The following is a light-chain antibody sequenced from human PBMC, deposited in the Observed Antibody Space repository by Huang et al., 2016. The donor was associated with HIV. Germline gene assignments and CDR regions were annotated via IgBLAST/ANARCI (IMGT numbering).Light chain of an antibody. CDR3: QECDTWPWLA. Sequence: VVLTQSPATLSLSPGERATLSCRASHSIGNYVAWYQKKPGQPPILLIYDASQMATDIPSRFNGTGSVTDFTLTISNLEAEDSAVYYCQECDTWPWLALGGGTKVEIK. CDR1: HSIGNY. CDR2: DAS. J-gene: IGKJ4*01. V-gene: IGKV3-11*01.